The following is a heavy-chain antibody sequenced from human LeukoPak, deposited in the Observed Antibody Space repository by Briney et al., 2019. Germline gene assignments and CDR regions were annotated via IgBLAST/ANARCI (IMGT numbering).Heavy chain of an antibody. Sequence: PGGSLRLSCAASGFTFSSYGMSWVRQAPGKGLEWVSAISGSGGSTYYADSVKGRFTISRDNSKNTLYLQMNSLRAEDTAVYYCAKGSDNSGWYYEGAYYYMDVWGKGTTVTISS. CDR3: AKGSDNSGWYYEGAYYYMDV. V-gene: IGHV3-23*01. CDR2: ISGSGGST. J-gene: IGHJ6*03. D-gene: IGHD6-19*01. CDR1: GFTFSSYG.